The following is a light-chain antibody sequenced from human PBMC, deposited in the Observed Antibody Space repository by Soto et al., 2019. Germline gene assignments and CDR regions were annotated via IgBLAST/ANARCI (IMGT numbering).Light chain of an antibody. J-gene: IGKJ2*01. V-gene: IGKV3-20*01. Sequence: EIVLTQSPGTLSLSPGERATLSCRASQSVSSSYLAWYQQKPGQAPRLLIFGASSSATGIPDRFSGSGSGTDFTLTISRLEPEDFAVYYCQQYGRSPPTTFGQGTKLEIK. CDR3: QQYGRSPPTT. CDR1: QSVSSSY. CDR2: GAS.